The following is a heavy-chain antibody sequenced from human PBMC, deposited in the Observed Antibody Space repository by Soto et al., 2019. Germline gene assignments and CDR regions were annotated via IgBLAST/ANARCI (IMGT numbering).Heavy chain of an antibody. J-gene: IGHJ4*02. V-gene: IGHV4-59*08. CDR2: IYYSGST. Sequence: PSETLSLTCTVSGGSISSYYWSWIRQPPGKGLEWIGYIYYSGSTNYNPSLKSRVFISVDMSKNQFSLNLSSVTAADTAVYYCASGKYSYGYPPLDFWGQGTLVTVSS. CDR3: ASGKYSYGYPPLDF. D-gene: IGHD5-18*01. CDR1: GGSISSYY.